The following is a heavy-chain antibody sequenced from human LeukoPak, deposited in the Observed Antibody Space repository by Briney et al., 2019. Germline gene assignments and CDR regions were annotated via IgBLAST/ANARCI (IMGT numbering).Heavy chain of an antibody. Sequence: SETLSLTCIVSGSSISNDGHFWSWIRRHPGQGLEWIGYIYYTGYTYYNPSLKSRVTISVDTSKNQFSLKLSSVTAADTAVYYCARLDKHGDFVGTFDIWGQGTMVTVSS. CDR1: GSSISNDGHF. CDR3: ARLDKHGDFVGTFDI. J-gene: IGHJ3*02. D-gene: IGHD4-17*01. CDR2: IYYTGYT. V-gene: IGHV4-31*03.